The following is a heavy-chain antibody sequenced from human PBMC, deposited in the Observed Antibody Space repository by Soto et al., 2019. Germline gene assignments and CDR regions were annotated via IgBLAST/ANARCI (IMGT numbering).Heavy chain of an antibody. Sequence: GGSLRLSCAASGFTFSTYSMNWVRQAPGKGLEWVSYISSSSSTIFYTDSVKGRFTVSRDNSKNTLYLQMNSLRAEDTAVYYCARDRRYYDILTGYGPTYYYYYGMDVWGQGTTVTVSS. CDR2: ISSSSSTI. CDR3: ARDRRYYDILTGYGPTYYYYYGMDV. J-gene: IGHJ6*02. V-gene: IGHV3-48*01. CDR1: GFTFSTYS. D-gene: IGHD3-9*01.